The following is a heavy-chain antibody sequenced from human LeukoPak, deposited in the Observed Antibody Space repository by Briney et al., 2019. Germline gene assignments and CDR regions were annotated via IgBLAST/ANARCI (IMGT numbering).Heavy chain of an antibody. V-gene: IGHV3-7*01. J-gene: IGHJ5*02. CDR1: GFTFTTYW. CDR3: ARPLMYYYGSETYFWFDP. D-gene: IGHD3-10*01. Sequence: PGGSLRLSCAASGFTFTTYWMGWVRQAPGKGVEGVANIKQDGSEKYYGDSVKGRFTISRDNAKNSLSLQMNSLRAEDTAVYYCARPLMYYYGSETYFWFDPWGQGTPVTVSS. CDR2: IKQDGSEK.